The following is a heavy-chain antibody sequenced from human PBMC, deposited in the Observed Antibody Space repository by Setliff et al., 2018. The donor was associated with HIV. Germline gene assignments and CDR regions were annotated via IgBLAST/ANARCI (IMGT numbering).Heavy chain of an antibody. Sequence: GASVKVSCKASGGTFSSYAISWVRQAPGQGLEWMGGIIPILGIANYAQKFQGRVTITTDESTSTAYMELSSLRSEDTAVYFCARPRVFDSFDVWGQGTKVTVSS. D-gene: IGHD6-6*01. CDR1: GGTFSSYA. CDR3: ARPRVFDSFDV. V-gene: IGHV1-69*10. CDR2: IIPILGIA. J-gene: IGHJ3*01.